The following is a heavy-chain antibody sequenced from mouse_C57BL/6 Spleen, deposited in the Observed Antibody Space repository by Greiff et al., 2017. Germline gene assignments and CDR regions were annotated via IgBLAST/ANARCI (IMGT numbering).Heavy chain of an antibody. CDR1: GFTFSSYG. J-gene: IGHJ4*01. V-gene: IGHV5-6*01. CDR3: ARHYDYDDSCAMDY. D-gene: IGHD2-4*01. CDR2: ISSGGSYT. Sequence: VMLVESGGDLVKPGGSLKLSCAASGFTFSSYGMSWVRQTPDKRLEWVATISSGGSYTYYPDSVQGRFTISRDNAKNTLYLQMSSLKSEDTAMYYCARHYDYDDSCAMDYWGQGTSVTVSS.